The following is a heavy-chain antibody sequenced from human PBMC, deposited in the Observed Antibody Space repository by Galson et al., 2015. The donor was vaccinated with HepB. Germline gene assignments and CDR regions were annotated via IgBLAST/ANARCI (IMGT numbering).Heavy chain of an antibody. J-gene: IGHJ3*02. D-gene: IGHD2-21*02. Sequence: SLRLSCAASGFTFSSYAMSWVRQAPGKGLEWVSAISGSGGSTYYADSVKGRFTISRDNSKNTLYLQMSSLRAEDTAVYYCAKDRGIVVVTAILAAFDIWGQGTMVTVSS. CDR3: AKDRGIVVVTAILAAFDI. CDR1: GFTFSSYA. V-gene: IGHV3-23*01. CDR2: ISGSGGST.